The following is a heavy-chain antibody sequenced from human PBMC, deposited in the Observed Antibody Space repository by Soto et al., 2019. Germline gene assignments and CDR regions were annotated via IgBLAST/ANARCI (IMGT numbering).Heavy chain of an antibody. D-gene: IGHD2-2*01. Sequence: QVQLVQSGAEVKKPGASVKVSCKASGYTFTSYGISWVRQAPGQGLEWMGWISAYNGNTNYAQNLQGRVTMTTDTSTSTAYMELRILRSDDTAVYYCARDIGNVLVPAAPLDYYYGLDVWGQGTTVTVSS. CDR2: ISAYNGNT. CDR1: GYTFTSYG. V-gene: IGHV1-18*01. J-gene: IGHJ6*02. CDR3: ARDIGNVLVPAAPLDYYYGLDV.